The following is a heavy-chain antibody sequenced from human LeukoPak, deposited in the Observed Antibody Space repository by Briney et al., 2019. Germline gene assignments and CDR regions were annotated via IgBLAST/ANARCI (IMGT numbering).Heavy chain of an antibody. CDR2: IKQDGSEK. Sequence: GRSLRLSCAADGCTVSNDWRSWVRQAPGKGLEWVANIKQDGSEKYYVDSVKGRFTISRDNAKNSLYLQMNSLRAEDTAVYYCAREVYDGVLDYWGQGTLVTVSS. CDR3: AREVYDGVLDY. CDR1: GCTVSNDW. D-gene: IGHD3-3*01. V-gene: IGHV3-7*01. J-gene: IGHJ4*02.